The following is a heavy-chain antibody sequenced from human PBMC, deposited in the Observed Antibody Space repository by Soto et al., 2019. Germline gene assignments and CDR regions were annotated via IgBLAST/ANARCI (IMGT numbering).Heavy chain of an antibody. Sequence: EVQLLESGGGLVQPGGSLRLSCAASGFTFTSQAMSWVRQAPGKGLEWVAGVSKSGDGTYYTDSVKGRFSISRDNSKNTLHLQMNSLRAEDTAVYYCVKGICYPDYWGQGTLVTVSS. CDR3: VKGICYPDY. J-gene: IGHJ4*01. V-gene: IGHV3-23*01. CDR2: VSKSGDGT. CDR1: GFTFTSQA. D-gene: IGHD5-18*01.